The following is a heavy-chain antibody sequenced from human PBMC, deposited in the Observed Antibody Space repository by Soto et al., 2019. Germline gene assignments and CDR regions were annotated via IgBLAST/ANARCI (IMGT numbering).Heavy chain of an antibody. CDR3: GRVHSVTTYFDV. Sequence: QVQLVQSGAEVKKPGASVRVSCQASGYPFTFYDINWVRQAPGQGLEWMGWMNPKSGNTGSAQRFQGRLTMTVNTSINTAYMDLTSLTSEDGAVYYFGRVHSVTTYFDVWGRGTPVTVSS. J-gene: IGHJ2*01. D-gene: IGHD4-17*01. CDR2: MNPKSGNT. V-gene: IGHV1-8*01. CDR1: GYPFTFYD.